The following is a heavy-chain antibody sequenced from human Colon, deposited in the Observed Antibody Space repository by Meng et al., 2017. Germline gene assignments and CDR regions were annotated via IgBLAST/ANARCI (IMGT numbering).Heavy chain of an antibody. CDR1: GDSVTTTRSS. V-gene: IGHV4-30-2*06. J-gene: IGHJ4*02. CDR2: IYYNGYT. CDR3: ARGYRGSTYFAY. Sequence: QLQLQEYGSRLVKPSQTLCLTCAFSGDSVTTTRSSWSWILQSPGKGREWIGNIYYNGYTYYSPSLRSRVTISVDRSNHQFSLNLNSVTAADTAVYFCARGYRGSTYFAYWGQGILVTVSS. D-gene: IGHD3-16*01.